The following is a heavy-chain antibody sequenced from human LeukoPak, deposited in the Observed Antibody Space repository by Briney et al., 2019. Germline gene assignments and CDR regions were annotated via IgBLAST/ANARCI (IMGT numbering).Heavy chain of an antibody. V-gene: IGHV4-39*01. J-gene: IGHJ3*02. CDR2: IYYSGST. D-gene: IGHD6-19*01. CDR1: GGSISSSSGF. CDR3: ARQRAVAGITDAFDI. Sequence: MTSETLSLTCTVSGGSISSSSGFWGWIRQPPGKGLEWIGSIYYSGSTYYNPSLKSRVTISVDTSKNQFSLKLSSVTAADTAVYYCARQRAVAGITDAFDIWGQGTMVTVSS.